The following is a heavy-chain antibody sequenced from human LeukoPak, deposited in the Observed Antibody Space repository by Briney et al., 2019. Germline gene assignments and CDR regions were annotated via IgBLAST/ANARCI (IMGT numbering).Heavy chain of an antibody. D-gene: IGHD6-6*01. CDR3: ARWYSSSSGNFDY. Sequence: SETLSLTCTVSGGSISSSSYYWGWIRQPPGKGLEWIGSIYYSGTTYYNPSLKSRVTISVDRSKNQFSLKLSSVTAADTAVYYCARWYSSSSGNFDYWGQGTLVTVSS. V-gene: IGHV4-39*07. CDR1: GGSISSSSYY. CDR2: IYYSGTT. J-gene: IGHJ4*02.